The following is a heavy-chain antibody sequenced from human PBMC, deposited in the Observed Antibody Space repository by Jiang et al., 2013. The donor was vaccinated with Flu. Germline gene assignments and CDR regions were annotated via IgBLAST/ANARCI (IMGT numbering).Heavy chain of an antibody. CDR3: ARDNYYDSSGLDY. Sequence: QLLESGGGVVQPGRSLRLSCAASGFTFSSYAMHWVRQAPGKGLEWVAVISYDGSNKYYADSVKGRFTISRDNSKNTLYLQMNSLRAEDTAVYYCARDNYYDSSGLDYWGQGTLVTVSS. CDR2: ISYDGSNK. CDR1: GFTFSSYA. V-gene: IGHV3-30-3*01. D-gene: IGHD3-22*01. J-gene: IGHJ4*02.